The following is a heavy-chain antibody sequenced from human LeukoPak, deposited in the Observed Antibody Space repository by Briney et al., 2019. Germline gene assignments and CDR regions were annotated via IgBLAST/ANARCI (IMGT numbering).Heavy chain of an antibody. V-gene: IGHV5-51*01. CDR2: IYPGDSDT. J-gene: IGHJ3*02. D-gene: IGHD2-2*01. Sequence: GESLKISCKGSGYSFTNYWIGWVRQLPGKVVEWMGIIYPGDSDTSSRPSLHSQVTISADKSISTAYLQWSILKASDTAMYYCARHGQYCSSTSCYLTTDAFDIWGQGTMVTVSS. CDR1: GYSFTNYW. CDR3: ARHGQYCSSTSCYLTTDAFDI.